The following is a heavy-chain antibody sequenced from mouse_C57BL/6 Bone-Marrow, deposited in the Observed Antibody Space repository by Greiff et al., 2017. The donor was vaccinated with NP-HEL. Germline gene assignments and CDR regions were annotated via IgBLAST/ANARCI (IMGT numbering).Heavy chain of an antibody. CDR3: ARDSYYGSSYYYYAMDY. CDR2: IDPSDSYT. D-gene: IGHD1-1*01. Sequence: QVQLQQPGAELVMPGASVKLSCKASGYTFTSYWMHWVKQRPGQGLEWIGEIDPSDSYTNYNQKFKGKSTLTVDKSSSTAYMQLSSLTSEDSAVYYCARDSYYGSSYYYYAMDYWGQGTSVTVSS. CDR1: GYTFTSYW. V-gene: IGHV1-69*01. J-gene: IGHJ4*01.